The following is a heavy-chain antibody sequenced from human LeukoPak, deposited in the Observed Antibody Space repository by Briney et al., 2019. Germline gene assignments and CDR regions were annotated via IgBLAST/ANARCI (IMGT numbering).Heavy chain of an antibody. CDR1: GGTFSSYA. CDR3: ARGGRLRYCSGGSCYPPDH. V-gene: IGHV1-69*13. D-gene: IGHD2-15*01. J-gene: IGHJ5*02. Sequence: SVKVSCKASGGTFSSYAISWVRQAPGQGLEWMGGIIPIFGTANYAQKFQGRVTITADESTSTAYMELSSLRSEDTAVYYCARGGRLRYCSGGSCYPPDHWGQGTLVTVSS. CDR2: IIPIFGTA.